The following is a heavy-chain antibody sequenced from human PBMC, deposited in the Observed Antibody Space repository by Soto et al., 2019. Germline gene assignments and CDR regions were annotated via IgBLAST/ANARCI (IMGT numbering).Heavy chain of an antibody. V-gene: IGHV3-33*01. CDR2: IWYDGSNK. J-gene: IGHJ4*02. Sequence: GGSLRLSCAASGFTFSSYGMHWVRQAPGKGLEWVAVIWYDGSNKYYADSVKGRFTISRDNSKNTLYLQMNSLRAEDTAVYYCARDRSAATPLFDYWGQGTLVTVSS. CDR1: GFTFSSYG. CDR3: ARDRSAATPLFDY. D-gene: IGHD6-13*01.